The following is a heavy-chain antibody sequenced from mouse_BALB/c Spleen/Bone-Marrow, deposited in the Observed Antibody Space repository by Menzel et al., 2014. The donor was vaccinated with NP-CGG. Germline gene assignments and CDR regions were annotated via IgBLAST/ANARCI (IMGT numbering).Heavy chain of an antibody. V-gene: IGHV1S135*01. Sequence: VQLQQSGPVLEKPGASVKMSCKASGYSFTDYNMNWVKQSNGKSLEWIGNIDPSYGGTTYNQKFKGKATLTVDKSSSTVYMQLKSLTSEDSAVYYCARGHDGYRTWFAYWGQGTLVTVSA. CDR2: IDPSYGGT. D-gene: IGHD2-3*01. CDR1: GYSFTDYN. J-gene: IGHJ3*01. CDR3: ARGHDGYRTWFAY.